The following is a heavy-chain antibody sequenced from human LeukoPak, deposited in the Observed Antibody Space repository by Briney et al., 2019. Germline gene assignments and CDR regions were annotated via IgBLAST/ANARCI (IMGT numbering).Heavy chain of an antibody. CDR2: IYYSGST. J-gene: IGHJ4*02. CDR3: AREDTYYYDSSGVFDY. CDR1: GGSISSGDYY. D-gene: IGHD3-22*01. Sequence: SETLSLTCTVSGGSISSGDYYWSWIRQPPGKGLEWIGYIYYSGSTYYNPSLKSRVTISVDTSKTQFSLKLSSVTAADTAVYYCAREDTYYYDSSGVFDYWGQGTLVTVSS. V-gene: IGHV4-30-4*01.